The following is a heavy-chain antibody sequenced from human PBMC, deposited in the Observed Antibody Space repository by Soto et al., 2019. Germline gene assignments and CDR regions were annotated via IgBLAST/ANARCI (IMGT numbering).Heavy chain of an antibody. CDR2: IRSKAYGGTT. V-gene: IGHV3-49*03. J-gene: IGHJ6*03. CDR1: GFTFGDYA. D-gene: IGHD1-7*01. CDR3: TRDNVELPPPYYYYYYYMDV. Sequence: HPGGSLRLSCTASGFTFGDYAMSWFRQAPGKGLEWVGFIRSKAYGGTTEYAASVKGRFTISRDDSKSIAYLQMNSLKTEDTAVYYCTRDNVELPPPYYYYYYYMDVWGKGTTVTVS.